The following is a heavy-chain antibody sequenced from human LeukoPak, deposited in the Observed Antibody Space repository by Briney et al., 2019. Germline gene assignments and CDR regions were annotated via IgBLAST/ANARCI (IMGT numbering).Heavy chain of an antibody. CDR1: GFTFSTYV. CDR3: AKAEGYDILTGLDY. CDR2: ISGPGETT. D-gene: IGHD3-9*01. V-gene: IGHV3-23*01. Sequence: PGGSLRLSCAVSGFTFSTYVMSWVRQAPGKGLEWVSVISGPGETTYYADSVKGRFTISRDNAKNSLYLQMNSLRTEDTAVYYCAKAEGYDILTGLDYWGQGTLVTVSS. J-gene: IGHJ4*02.